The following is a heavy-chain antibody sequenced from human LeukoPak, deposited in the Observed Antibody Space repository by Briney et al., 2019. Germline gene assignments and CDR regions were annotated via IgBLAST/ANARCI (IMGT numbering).Heavy chain of an antibody. Sequence: GGSLRLSCVASGFTFRSYAMSWVRQAPGKGLDWVSAISYSGGSTYYVDSVKGRFTISRDNSKNTLYLQMNSLRAEDTAVYYCAKEITRPNRAVAGLNYWGQGTLVTVSS. D-gene: IGHD6-19*01. CDR2: ISYSGGST. CDR1: GFTFRSYA. J-gene: IGHJ4*02. CDR3: AKEITRPNRAVAGLNY. V-gene: IGHV3-23*01.